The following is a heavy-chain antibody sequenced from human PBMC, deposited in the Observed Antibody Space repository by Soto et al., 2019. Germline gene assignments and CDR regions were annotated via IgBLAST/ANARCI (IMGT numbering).Heavy chain of an antibody. V-gene: IGHV1-24*01. Sequence: ASVKVSCKVSGYTLTELSMHWVRQSPGKGLEWMGGFDPEDGETIYAQKFQGRVTMTEDTSTDTAYMELSSLRSEDTAVYYCATVPRITMIVVDKGAFDIWGQGTMVTVSS. CDR2: FDPEDGET. CDR3: ATVPRITMIVVDKGAFDI. D-gene: IGHD3-22*01. J-gene: IGHJ3*02. CDR1: GYTLTELS.